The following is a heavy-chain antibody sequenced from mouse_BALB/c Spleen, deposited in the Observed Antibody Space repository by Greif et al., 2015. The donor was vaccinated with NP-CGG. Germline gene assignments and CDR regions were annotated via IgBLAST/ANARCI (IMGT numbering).Heavy chain of an antibody. CDR1: GFTFSSYG. CDR3: ARANYYYGSSHYFDY. CDR2: INSNGGST. J-gene: IGHJ2*01. D-gene: IGHD1-1*01. V-gene: IGHV5-6-3*01. Sequence: EVKLVESGGGLVQPGGSLKLSCAASGFTFSSYGMSWVRQTPDKRLELVATINSNGGSTYYPDSVKGRFTISRDDAKNTLYLQMSSLKSEDTAMYYCARANYYYGSSHYFDYWGQGTTLTVSS.